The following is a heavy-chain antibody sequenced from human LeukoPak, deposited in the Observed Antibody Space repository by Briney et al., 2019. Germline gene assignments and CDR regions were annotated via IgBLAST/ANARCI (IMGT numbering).Heavy chain of an antibody. CDR2: IYYSGST. V-gene: IGHV4-31*03. CDR1: GGSISSGGYY. J-gene: IGHJ4*02. D-gene: IGHD1-26*01. Sequence: SDTLSLTCTLSGGSISSGGYYWSWIRQHPGKGLEWIGYIYYSGSTYYNPSLKSRVTISVDTSKNQLSLKLSSVTAADTAVYYCARDFSGSYKGYFDYWGQGTLVTVSS. CDR3: ARDFSGSYKGYFDY.